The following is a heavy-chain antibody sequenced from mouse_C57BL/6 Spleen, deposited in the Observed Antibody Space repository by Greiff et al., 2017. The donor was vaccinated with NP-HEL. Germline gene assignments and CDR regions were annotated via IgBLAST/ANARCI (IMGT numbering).Heavy chain of an antibody. CDR3: ARKIYDGYHYAIDY. D-gene: IGHD2-3*01. CDR2: IWSGGST. CDR1: GFSLTSYG. Sequence: VQLQQSGPGLVQPSQSLSITCTVSGFSLTSYGVHWVRQSPGKGLEWLGVIWSGGSTDYHAAFISRLSISKDNSKSQVFFKMNSLQADDTAIYYCARKIYDGYHYAIDYWGQGTSVTVSS. V-gene: IGHV2-2*01. J-gene: IGHJ4*01.